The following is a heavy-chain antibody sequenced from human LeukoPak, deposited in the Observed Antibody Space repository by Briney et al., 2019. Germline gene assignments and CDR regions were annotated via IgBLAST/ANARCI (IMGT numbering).Heavy chain of an antibody. CDR1: DFSFTTYA. Sequence: GSLRLSCAASDFSFTTYAMSWVRQAPGKGLEWVPTITGRGGATYYADSVKGRFTISRDNSKNTLYLQMNSLRADDTAVYYCARDSSMLRGPLVIYYFDFWGQGTLVTVSS. V-gene: IGHV3-23*01. D-gene: IGHD3-10*01. CDR3: ARDSSMLRGPLVIYYFDF. CDR2: ITGRGGAT. J-gene: IGHJ4*02.